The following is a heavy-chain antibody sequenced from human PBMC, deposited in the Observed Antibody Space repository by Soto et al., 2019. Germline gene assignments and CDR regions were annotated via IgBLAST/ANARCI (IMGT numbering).Heavy chain of an antibody. D-gene: IGHD1-26*01. CDR3: AKREGSFDY. CDR1: GFTFHNYA. J-gene: IGHJ4*02. CDR2: ISWNSGNI. V-gene: IGHV3-9*01. Sequence: EVQLVESGGGLVQPGRSLRLSCATSGFTFHNYAMHWVRLAPGKGLEWVSGISWNSGNIGYADSVKGRFTISRDNAKNSLYLQMNRLRAEDTALYHCAKREGSFDYWGQGMLVTVSS.